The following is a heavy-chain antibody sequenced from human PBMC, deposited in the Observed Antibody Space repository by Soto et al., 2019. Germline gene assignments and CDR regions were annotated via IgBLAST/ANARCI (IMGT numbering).Heavy chain of an antibody. Sequence: GGSLRLSCAASGFTFSSYGMHWVRQAPGKGLEWVAVIRYDGSNKYYADSVKGRFTISRDNSKNTLYLQMNSLRAEDTAVYYCARDRTTVTTSYMDVWGKGTTVTVSS. V-gene: IGHV3-33*01. J-gene: IGHJ6*03. D-gene: IGHD4-17*01. CDR1: GFTFSSYG. CDR3: ARDRTTVTTSYMDV. CDR2: IRYDGSNK.